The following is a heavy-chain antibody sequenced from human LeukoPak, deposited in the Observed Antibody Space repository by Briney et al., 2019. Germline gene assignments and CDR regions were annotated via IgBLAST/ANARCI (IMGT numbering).Heavy chain of an antibody. D-gene: IGHD2-2*01. V-gene: IGHV3-23*01. CDR1: GFTFSSYD. CDR2: SSYRGGST. J-gene: IGHJ4*02. Sequence: PGGSLSLSCAASGFTFSSYDMSWGLQPPAQRVEAVSASSYRGGSTYYADSVKGRFTISRDNSKNTLYLQLNCLRAGDTAVYSFAKTLEYQLLWALDYWGQGTLVTVSS. CDR3: AKTLEYQLLWALDY.